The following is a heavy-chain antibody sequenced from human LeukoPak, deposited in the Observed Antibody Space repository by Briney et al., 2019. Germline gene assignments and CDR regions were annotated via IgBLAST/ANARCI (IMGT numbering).Heavy chain of an antibody. Sequence: GGSLRLSCAASGFTFSSYGMHWVRQAPGKGLEWVAFIRYDGSNKYYADSVKGRFTISRDNSKNTLYLQMNSLRAEDTAVYYCAKTRLFMVRGVIYFDYWGQGTLVTVSS. CDR3: AKTRLFMVRGVIYFDY. J-gene: IGHJ4*02. D-gene: IGHD3-10*01. CDR1: GFTFSSYG. V-gene: IGHV3-30*02. CDR2: IRYDGSNK.